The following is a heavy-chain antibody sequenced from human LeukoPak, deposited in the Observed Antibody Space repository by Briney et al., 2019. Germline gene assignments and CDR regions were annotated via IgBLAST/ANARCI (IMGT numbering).Heavy chain of an antibody. D-gene: IGHD3-22*01. CDR3: ARDQSTNPRITMRPYYYYYYGMDV. CDR1: GGSFSSSTYY. V-gene: IGHV4-39*07. Sequence: SETLSLTCTVSGGSFSSSTYYWAWIRQPPGKGLEWIGSFHYSVNTYYNTSLKSRVTISVDTSKNQFSLKLSSVTAADTAVYYCARDQSTNPRITMRPYYYYYYGMDVWGQGTTVTVSS. J-gene: IGHJ6*02. CDR2: FHYSVNT.